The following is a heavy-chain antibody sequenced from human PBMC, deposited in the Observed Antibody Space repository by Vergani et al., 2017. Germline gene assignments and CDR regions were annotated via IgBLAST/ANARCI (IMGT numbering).Heavy chain of an antibody. V-gene: IGHV3-30*18. CDR3: AKFPLNITTPDRGDF. D-gene: IGHD1-1*01. CDR1: GLTFSNYA. Sequence: QVQLVESGGGVVQPGRSLRLSCAASGLTFSNYAMHWVRQAPGKGLEWVALISYDGDTTYYEDSVKGRFTISRDNSKNTLFLQMHSLRVEDTALYYCAKFPLNITTPDRGDFWGQGSLVTVSS. J-gene: IGHJ4*02. CDR2: ISYDGDTT.